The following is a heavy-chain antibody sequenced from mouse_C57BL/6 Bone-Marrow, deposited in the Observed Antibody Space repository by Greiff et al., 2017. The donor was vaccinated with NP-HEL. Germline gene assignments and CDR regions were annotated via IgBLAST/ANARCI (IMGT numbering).Heavy chain of an antibody. CDR2: ISYDGSN. V-gene: IGHV3-6*01. J-gene: IGHJ3*01. Sequence: EVKLMESGPGLVKPSQSLSLTCSVTGYSITSGYYWNWIRQFPGNKLEWMGYISYDGSNNYNPSLKNRISITRDTSENQFFLKLNSVTTEDTATYYCASGAVLLRYWGQGTLVTVSA. CDR3: ASGAVLLRY. CDR1: GYSITSGYY. D-gene: IGHD1-1*01.